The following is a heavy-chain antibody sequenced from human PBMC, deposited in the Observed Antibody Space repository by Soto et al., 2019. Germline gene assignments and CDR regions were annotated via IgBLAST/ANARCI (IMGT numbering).Heavy chain of an antibody. J-gene: IGHJ3*02. V-gene: IGHV4-34*01. CDR3: ARVERGTVTTVVDAFDI. Sequence: QVQLQQWGAGLLKPSETLSLTCAVYGGFVSSGSYYWSWIRQPPGKGLEWIGEMSHSGGTHFNPSLKSRVTISVYTSKNQFSLKMSSVTAADTALYYCARVERGTVTTVVDAFDIWGPGTMVTVSS. D-gene: IGHD1-1*01. CDR2: MSHSGGT. CDR1: GGFVSSGSYY.